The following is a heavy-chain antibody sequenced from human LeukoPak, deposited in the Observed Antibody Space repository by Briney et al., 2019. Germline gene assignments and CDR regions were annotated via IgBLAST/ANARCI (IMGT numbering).Heavy chain of an antibody. CDR1: GYTFTNYH. J-gene: IGHJ4*02. CDR2: VSTNDGNT. V-gene: IGHV1-18*01. Sequence: ASVTVSCKASGYTFTNYHIAWVRQAPGQGLEWMGWVSTNDGNTVYAQRLQGRVTMTTDTSTSVAYMELRSLTSDDTAVYYCTRAPPGMTMMTDYWGQGTLVTVSS. D-gene: IGHD3-22*01. CDR3: TRAPPGMTMMTDY.